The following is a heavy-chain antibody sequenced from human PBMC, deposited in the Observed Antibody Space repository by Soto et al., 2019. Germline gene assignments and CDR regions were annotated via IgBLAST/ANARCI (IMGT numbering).Heavy chain of an antibody. Sequence: LSLTWVISADSVAGNSAAWNWFRQSSSRGLEWLGRTYYRSKWYNDYAVSVKSRITVTPDTSKNQFSLHLNSVTPEDTAVYYCAREFPDYESTDSYFLYWGQGALVTGST. CDR1: ADSVAGNSAA. V-gene: IGHV6-1*01. J-gene: IGHJ4*03. D-gene: IGHD3-16*01. CDR2: TYYRSKWYN. CDR3: AREFPDYESTDSYFLY.